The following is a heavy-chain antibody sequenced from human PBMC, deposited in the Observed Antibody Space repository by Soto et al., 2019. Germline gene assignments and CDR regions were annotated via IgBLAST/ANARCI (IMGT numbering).Heavy chain of an antibody. V-gene: IGHV1-18*01. CDR3: ARDKGQWLVHRGFDY. D-gene: IGHD6-19*01. J-gene: IGHJ4*02. CDR2: ISAYNGNT. CDR1: GYTFTSYG. Sequence: ASVKVSCKASGYTFTSYGISWVRQAPGQGLEWMGWISAYNGNTNYAQKLQGRVTMTTDTSTSTAYMELRSLRSDDTAVYYCARDKGQWLVHRGFDYWGQGTLVTVSS.